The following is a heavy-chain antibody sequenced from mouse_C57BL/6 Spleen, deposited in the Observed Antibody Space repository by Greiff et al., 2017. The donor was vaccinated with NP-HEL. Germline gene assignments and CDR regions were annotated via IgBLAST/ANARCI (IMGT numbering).Heavy chain of an antibody. Sequence: VKLVESGAELVRPGASVKLSCKASGYTFTDYYINWVKQRPGQGLEWIARIYPGSGNTYYNEKFKGKATLTAEKSSSTAYMQLSSLTSEDSAVYFCARGCKSYAKDYWGQGTSVTVSS. J-gene: IGHJ4*01. CDR3: ARGCKSYAKDY. D-gene: IGHD3-3*01. CDR2: IYPGSGNT. V-gene: IGHV1-76*01. CDR1: GYTFTDYY.